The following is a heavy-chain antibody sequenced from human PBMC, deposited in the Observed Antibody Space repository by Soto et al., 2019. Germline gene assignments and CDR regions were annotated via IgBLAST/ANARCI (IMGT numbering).Heavy chain of an antibody. CDR3: ARVPSH. Sequence: QLQLQESGSGLVKPSQTLSLTCAVSDGSISSGGYSWSWIRQPPGKGLEWIGYIYHSGSTYYNPSLKSRVYISLDRSKNQFSLKLSDVTATDTAVYYWARVPSHWGQEKLVTVSS. J-gene: IGHJ4*02. CDR1: DGSISSGGYS. CDR2: IYHSGST. V-gene: IGHV4-30-2*01.